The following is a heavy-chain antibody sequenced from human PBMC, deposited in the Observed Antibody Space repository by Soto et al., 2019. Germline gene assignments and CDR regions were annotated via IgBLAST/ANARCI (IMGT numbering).Heavy chain of an antibody. CDR3: ARSPNKDYYYYMDV. J-gene: IGHJ6*03. CDR2: INPNSGGT. Sequence: ASVKVSCKASGYTFTGYYMHWVRQAPGQGLEWMGWINPNSGGTNYAQKFQGWVTISKDTSKSQVVLTMTNMDPVDTATYYCARSPNKDYYYYMDVWGKGTTVTVSS. D-gene: IGHD3-10*01. CDR1: GYTFTGYY. V-gene: IGHV1-2*04.